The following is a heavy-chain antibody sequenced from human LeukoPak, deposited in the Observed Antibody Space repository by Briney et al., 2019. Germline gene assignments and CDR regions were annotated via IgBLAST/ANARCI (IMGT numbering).Heavy chain of an antibody. D-gene: IGHD3-22*01. CDR3: ARRGYYDSSGYSEIDY. CDR1: GGSISSSSYY. J-gene: IGHJ4*02. V-gene: IGHV4-39*01. Sequence: SETLSLTCTVSGGSISSSSYYWGWIRQPPGKGLEWIGSIYYSGSTYYNPSLKSRVTISVDTSKNQFSLKLSSVTAADTAVYYCARRGYYDSSGYSEIDYWGQGTLVTVSS. CDR2: IYYSGST.